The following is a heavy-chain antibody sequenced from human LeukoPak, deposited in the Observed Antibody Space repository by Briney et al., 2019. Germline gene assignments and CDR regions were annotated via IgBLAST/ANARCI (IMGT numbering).Heavy chain of an antibody. Sequence: GESLKISCETSGYSFTTYWNGWVRKRPGTGLEWVGAIYPDDSDTRYSPSFQGQVAISADRSIRTAYLKWNSLKASDTGMYYCARQRGASGTVSWFDPWGQGTLVTVSS. V-gene: IGHV5-51*01. CDR1: GYSFTTYW. J-gene: IGHJ5*02. CDR2: IYPDDSDT. CDR3: ARQRGASGTVSWFDP. D-gene: IGHD3-10*01.